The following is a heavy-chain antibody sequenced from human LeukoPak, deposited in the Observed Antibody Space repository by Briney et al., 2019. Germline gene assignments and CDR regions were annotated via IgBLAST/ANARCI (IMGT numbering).Heavy chain of an antibody. CDR1: GFTFSSYL. Sequence: PGGSLRLSCAASGFTFSSYLMNWVRQAPGKGLEWVSSISSGGSYIYYADSVKGRFTVSRDNAKNSLYLQMNSLRAEDTAVYYCARGSSGSDAFDIWGQGTMVTVSS. CDR2: ISSGGSYI. CDR3: ARGSSGSDAFDI. V-gene: IGHV3-21*01. D-gene: IGHD6-19*01. J-gene: IGHJ3*02.